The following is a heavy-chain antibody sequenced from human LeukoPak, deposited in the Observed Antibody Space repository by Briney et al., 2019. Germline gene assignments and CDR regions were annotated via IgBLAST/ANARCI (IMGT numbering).Heavy chain of an antibody. CDR1: GGSISSGGYY. D-gene: IGHD5-24*01. CDR2: IYYSGST. CDR3: ARGLVEMATRYFDL. Sequence: SETLSLTCTVSGGSISSGGYYWSWIRQHPGKGLESIGYIYYSGSTYYNPSLKSRVTMSVDRSQNQFSLRLSTVTAADTAVYYCARGLVEMATRYFDLWGRGTLVTVSS. V-gene: IGHV4-31*03. J-gene: IGHJ2*01.